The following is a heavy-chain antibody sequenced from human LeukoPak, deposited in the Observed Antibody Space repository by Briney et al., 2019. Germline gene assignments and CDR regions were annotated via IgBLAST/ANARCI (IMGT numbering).Heavy chain of an antibody. CDR3: ARGGPLGYFDY. Sequence: GGSLRLSCAASGFTFSIYWMSWVRQAPGKGLEWVSSISSSSSYIYYADSVKGRFTISRDNAKNSLYLQMNSLRAEDTAVYYCARGGPLGYFDYWGQGTLVTVSS. CDR1: GFTFSIYW. J-gene: IGHJ4*02. CDR2: ISSSSSYI. V-gene: IGHV3-21*01.